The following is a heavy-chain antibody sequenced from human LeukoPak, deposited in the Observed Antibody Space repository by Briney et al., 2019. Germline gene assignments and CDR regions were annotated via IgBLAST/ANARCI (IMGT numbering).Heavy chain of an antibody. J-gene: IGHJ3*02. V-gene: IGHV5-51*01. CDR2: IYPGDSDT. Sequence: GESLKLYCQGSGYIFTCYWLGWVRQMPGKGLEWMGIIYPGDSDTRYSPSFQGQVTISADKSISTAYLQWSCLKTSDTAMYYSERHIREYRERASPRQAVDIWGQGTMVTVSS. CDR1: GYIFTCYW. D-gene: IGHD3-10*01. CDR3: ERHIREYRERASPRQAVDI.